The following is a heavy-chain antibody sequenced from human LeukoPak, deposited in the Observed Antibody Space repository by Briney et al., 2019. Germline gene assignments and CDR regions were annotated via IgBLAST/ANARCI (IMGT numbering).Heavy chain of an antibody. D-gene: IGHD3-9*01. J-gene: IGHJ6*03. V-gene: IGHV3-21*01. CDR3: ARDGLPGCYKGYYYYIDV. CDR2: ISSRSRNI. Sequence: GGSLRLSCVASGFTFSGYNMNWVRQAPGKGLEWVSSISSRSRNIYYSDSVKGRFTISTDNAKISLYLQLNSLRAEDTAVYYCARDGLPGCYKGYYYYIDVWGKGTTVTVSS. CDR1: GFTFSGYN.